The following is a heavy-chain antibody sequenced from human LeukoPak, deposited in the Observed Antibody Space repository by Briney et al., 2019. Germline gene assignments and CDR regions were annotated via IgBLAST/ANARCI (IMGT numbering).Heavy chain of an antibody. V-gene: IGHV3-23*01. CDR3: AKDITGYNRPLWH. CDR2: ISGFGTDT. CDR1: GFTFSSCA. J-gene: IGHJ1*01. Sequence: PRGSLRHSCAASGFTFSSCAMNWVRQAPGKGLEGVASISGFGTDTYYADSVKGRFTISRDNSKNTMYLQMNSLRAEDTAIYYCAKDITGYNRPLWHWGPVTLVTVSS. D-gene: IGHD1-14*01.